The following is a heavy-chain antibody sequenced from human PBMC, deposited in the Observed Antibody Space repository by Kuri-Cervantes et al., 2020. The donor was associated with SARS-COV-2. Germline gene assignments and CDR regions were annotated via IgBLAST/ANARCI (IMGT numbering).Heavy chain of an antibody. J-gene: IGHJ3*02. CDR1: GFNFSTTD. V-gene: IGHV3-30*03. CDR2: ISYDGKNK. CDR3: AREWYYYDSSGYYPVGAFDI. Sequence: GGSLRLSCVASGFNFSTTDMHWVRQAPGRGLEWVTFISYDGKNKKCMASGKGRFTISRDNSKNTLYLQMNSLRAEDTAVYYCAREWYYYDSSGYYPVGAFDIWGQGTMVTVSS. D-gene: IGHD3-22*01.